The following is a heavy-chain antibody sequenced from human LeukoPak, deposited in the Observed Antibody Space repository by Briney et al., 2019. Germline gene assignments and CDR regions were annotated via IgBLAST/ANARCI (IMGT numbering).Heavy chain of an antibody. J-gene: IGHJ4*02. CDR2: IRPETGEP. CDR1: GFGLSVLS. V-gene: IGHV1-24*01. Sequence: ASVKVSCKISGFGLSVLSIHWMRQAPGKGLEWVGGIRPETGEPIFAQKFRGRVTITEDTFTDTGYLELRGLTSEDTAVYYCSTDSGRSYFYFDFWGQGTLLTVSS. CDR3: STDSGRSYFYFDF. D-gene: IGHD3-10*01.